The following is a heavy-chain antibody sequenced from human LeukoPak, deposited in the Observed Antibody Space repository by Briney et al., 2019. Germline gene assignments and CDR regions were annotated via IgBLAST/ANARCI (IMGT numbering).Heavy chain of an antibody. CDR1: GGSVNSGSYY. CDR2: IYYSGNT. V-gene: IGHV4-61*01. CDR3: ARLPGVTAYYYGMDV. J-gene: IGHJ6*02. D-gene: IGHD3-3*01. Sequence: SETLSLTCSVSGGSVNSGSYYWTWIRQPPGKGPEWIGYIYYSGNTNYNPSLKSRVTIARDTSKNQFSLKLSSVTAADTAVYYCARLPGVTAYYYGMDVWGQGTTVTVSS.